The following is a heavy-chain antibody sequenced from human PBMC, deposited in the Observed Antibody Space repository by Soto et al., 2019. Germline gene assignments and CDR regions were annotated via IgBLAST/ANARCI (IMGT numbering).Heavy chain of an antibody. J-gene: IGHJ4*02. CDR2: ISYDGSNK. D-gene: IGHD2-2*01. CDR1: GFTFSSYA. V-gene: IGHV3-30-3*01. Sequence: GGSLRLSCAASGFTFSSYAMHWVRQAPGKGLEWVAVISYDGSNKYYADSVKGRFTISRDNSKNTLYLQMNSLRAEDTAVYYCAMLGYCSSTSCYHFDYWGQGTLVTVSS. CDR3: AMLGYCSSTSCYHFDY.